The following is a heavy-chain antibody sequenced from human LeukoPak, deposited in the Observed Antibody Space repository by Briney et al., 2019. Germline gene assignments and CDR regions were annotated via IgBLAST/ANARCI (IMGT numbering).Heavy chain of an antibody. CDR3: ARQLNGGYCSGGSCYTEDY. V-gene: IGHV5-51*01. CDR1: GSSLTSYW. J-gene: IGHJ4*02. D-gene: IGHD2-15*01. CDR2: IYPGDSDT. Sequence: GESLKISCKGSGSSLTSYWIGWVRQMPGKGLEWMGIIYPGDSDTRYSPSFQGQVTISADKSISTAYLQWSSLKASDTAMYYCARQLNGGYCSGGSCYTEDYWGQGTLVTVSS.